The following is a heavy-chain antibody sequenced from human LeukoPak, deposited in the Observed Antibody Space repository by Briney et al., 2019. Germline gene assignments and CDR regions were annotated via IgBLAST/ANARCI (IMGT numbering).Heavy chain of an antibody. CDR2: ISGDGGST. CDR3: AKDIGAGIAAAGTYYYGMDV. J-gene: IGHJ6*02. CDR1: GFTFDDYA. Sequence: GGSLRLSCAASGFTFDDYAMHWVRQAPGKGLEWVSLISGDGGSTYYADSVKGRFTISRDNSKNSPYLQMNSLRTEDTALYYCAKDIGAGIAAAGTYYYGMDVWGQGTTVTVSS. V-gene: IGHV3-43*02. D-gene: IGHD6-13*01.